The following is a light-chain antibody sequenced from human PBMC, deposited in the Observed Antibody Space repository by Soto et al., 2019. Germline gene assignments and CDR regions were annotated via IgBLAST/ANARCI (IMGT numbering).Light chain of an antibody. CDR2: QAS. V-gene: IGKV1-5*03. J-gene: IGKJ4*01. Sequence: TQSPKIMSASVGDRVTITCRASQIIGTWFAWYQQNPGEAPKPLIYQASILGSGVPSRFSGSGAGPEFTLTISCLQPADFVISSRQRYNDYSTCAVGTKV. CDR3: QRYNDYST. CDR1: QIIGTW.